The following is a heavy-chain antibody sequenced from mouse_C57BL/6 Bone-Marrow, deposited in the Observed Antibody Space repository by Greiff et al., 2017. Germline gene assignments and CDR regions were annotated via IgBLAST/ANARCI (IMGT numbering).Heavy chain of an antibody. CDR3: ARPSYGNRYWYFDV. CDR1: GYSITSGYY. Sequence: EVKLQESGPGLVKPSQSLSLTCSVTGYSITSGYYWNWIRQFPGNKLEWMGYISYDGSNNYNPSLKNRISITRDTSKNQFFLKLNSVTTEDTATYYCARPSYGNRYWYFDVWGTGTTVTVSS. V-gene: IGHV3-6*01. CDR2: ISYDGSN. J-gene: IGHJ1*03. D-gene: IGHD2-10*01.